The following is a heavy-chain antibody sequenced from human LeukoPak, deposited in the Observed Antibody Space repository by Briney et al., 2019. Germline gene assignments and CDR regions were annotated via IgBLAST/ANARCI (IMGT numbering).Heavy chain of an antibody. CDR2: IYYSGST. Sequence: SETLSLTCTVSGGSISSSSYYWGWIRQPPGKGLEWIGSIYYSGSTYYNPSLKSRVTISVDTSKNLFSLKLSSVTAADTAVYYCARLVITFGGVIVRDAFDIWGQGTMVTVSS. CDR3: ARLVITFGGVIVRDAFDI. J-gene: IGHJ3*02. D-gene: IGHD3-16*02. V-gene: IGHV4-39*01. CDR1: GGSISSSSYY.